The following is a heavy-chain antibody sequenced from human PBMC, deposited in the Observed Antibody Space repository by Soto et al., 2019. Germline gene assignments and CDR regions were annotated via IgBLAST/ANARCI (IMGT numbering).Heavy chain of an antibody. J-gene: IGHJ4*02. Sequence: GSLRLSCAASGFTFSSYGMHWVRQAPGKGLEWVAVISYDGSNKYYADSVKGRFTISRDNSKNTLYLQMNSLRAEDTAVYYCAKDFRDYYDYWGQGTLVTVSS. CDR1: GFTFSSYG. CDR2: ISYDGSNK. D-gene: IGHD3-10*01. CDR3: AKDFRDYYDY. V-gene: IGHV3-30*18.